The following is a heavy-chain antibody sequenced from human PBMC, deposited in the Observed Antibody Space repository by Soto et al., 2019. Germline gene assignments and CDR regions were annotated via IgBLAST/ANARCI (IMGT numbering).Heavy chain of an antibody. J-gene: IGHJ6*03. Sequence: KLSETLSLTCTVSGGSISSSSYYWGWIRQPPGKGLEWIGSIYYSGSTYYNPPLKSRVTISVDTSKNQFSLKLSSVTAADTAVYYCASHYSNYDGDYMDVWGKGTTVTVSS. D-gene: IGHD4-4*01. CDR3: ASHYSNYDGDYMDV. CDR1: GGSISSSSYY. V-gene: IGHV4-39*01. CDR2: IYYSGST.